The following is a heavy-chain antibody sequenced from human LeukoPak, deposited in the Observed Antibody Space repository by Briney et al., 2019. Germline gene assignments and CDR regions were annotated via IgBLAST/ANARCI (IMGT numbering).Heavy chain of an antibody. CDR2: INPNSGGT. CDR1: RHTFTGYY. D-gene: IGHD3-10*01. CDR3: ARSFYYGSGRALFDY. V-gene: IGHV1-2*02. J-gene: IGHJ4*02. Sequence: APVKVSCKAPRHTFTGYYMHWVPQAPGQGLECMGWINPNSGGTNYAQKFQGRVTMTRDTSISTAYMELSRLRSDDTAVYYCARSFYYGSGRALFDYWGQGALVTVSS.